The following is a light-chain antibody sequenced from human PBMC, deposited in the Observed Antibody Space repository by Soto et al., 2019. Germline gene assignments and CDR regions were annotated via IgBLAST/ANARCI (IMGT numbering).Light chain of an antibody. J-gene: IGLJ1*01. V-gene: IGLV2-8*01. CDR1: SSDVGGYNF. Sequence: QSALTQPPSASGSPGQSVTISCTGTSSDVGGYNFVSWYQQSPGKAPKLVIYEVSKRPSGVPDRFSGSKSGNTASLTVSGLQAADEADYFCKSYAGSNTYVFGSGTKLTVL. CDR3: KSYAGSNTYV. CDR2: EVS.